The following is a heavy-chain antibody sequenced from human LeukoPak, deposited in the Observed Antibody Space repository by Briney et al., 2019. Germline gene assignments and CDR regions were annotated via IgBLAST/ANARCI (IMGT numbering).Heavy chain of an antibody. D-gene: IGHD7-27*01. Sequence: PSETLSLTCAVYGGSFSGYYWSWIRQPPGKGLEWIGEINHSGSTNYNPSLKSRVTISVDTSKNQFSLKLSSVTAADTAVYYCARARSQLGIDYWGQGTLVTVSS. CDR2: INHSGST. CDR1: GGSFSGYY. CDR3: ARARSQLGIDY. V-gene: IGHV4-34*01. J-gene: IGHJ4*02.